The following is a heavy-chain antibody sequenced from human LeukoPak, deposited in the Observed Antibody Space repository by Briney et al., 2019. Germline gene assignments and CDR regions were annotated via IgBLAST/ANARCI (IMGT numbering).Heavy chain of an antibody. CDR2: ISGSGGST. J-gene: IGHJ6*02. Sequence: PGGSLRLSCAASGFTFSSYAMSWVRQAPGKGLEWVSAISGSGGSTYCADSVKGRFTISRDNSKNTLYLQMNSLRAEDTAVYYRANELDIVVVTAPPYGMDVWGQGTTVTVSS. V-gene: IGHV3-23*01. CDR1: GFTFSSYA. CDR3: ANELDIVVVTAPPYGMDV. D-gene: IGHD2-21*02.